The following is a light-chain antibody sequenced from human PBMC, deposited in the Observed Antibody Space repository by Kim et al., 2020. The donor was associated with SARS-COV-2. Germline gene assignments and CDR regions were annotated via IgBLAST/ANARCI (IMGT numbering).Light chain of an antibody. J-gene: IGKJ2*01. CDR2: AAT. CDR1: QTINTY. V-gene: IGKV1-39*01. Sequence: ASVGDRVTITCRASQTINTYLNWYQQKPGKAPKLLIYAATTLQIGVPSRFSGSGSGTEFTLTITSLQPEDFATYFCQQSYSTLYTFGQGTKLEI. CDR3: QQSYSTLYT.